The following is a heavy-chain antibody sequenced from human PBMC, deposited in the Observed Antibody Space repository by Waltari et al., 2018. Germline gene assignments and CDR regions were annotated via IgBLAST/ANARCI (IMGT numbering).Heavy chain of an antibody. CDR1: GGSFSGYY. J-gene: IGHJ4*02. CDR2: INHSGST. V-gene: IGHV4-34*01. D-gene: IGHD2-21*01. CDR3: ARGLIVRGGETD. Sequence: QVQLQQWGAGLLKPSETLSLTCAVYGGSFSGYYWSWIRQPPGKGLEWIGEINHSGSTDYNPSLKSRVTISVDTSKNQFSLKLSSVTAVDTAVYYCARGLIVRGGETDWGQGTLVTVSS.